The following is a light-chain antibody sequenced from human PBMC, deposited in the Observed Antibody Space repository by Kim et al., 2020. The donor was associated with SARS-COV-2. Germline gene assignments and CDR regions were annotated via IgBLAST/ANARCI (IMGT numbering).Light chain of an antibody. J-gene: IGKJ2*01. CDR2: GAS. CDR1: RDIRYF. V-gene: IGKV1-17*03. CDR3: LQHTTFPYT. Sequence: SASAGDRVTITCRASRDIRYFLAWIQQKPGKAPKRLIYGASTLQSGVPSRFSGSGSGTEFTLTISSLQPEDFATYFCLQHTTFPYTFGQGTKLEI.